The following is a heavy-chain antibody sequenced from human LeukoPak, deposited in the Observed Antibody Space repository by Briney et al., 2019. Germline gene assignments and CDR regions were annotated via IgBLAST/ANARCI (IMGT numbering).Heavy chain of an antibody. Sequence: PGRSLRLSCSASGFTFSSYAMHWVRQAPGKGLEWVAVISYDGSNKYYADSVKGRFTISRDNSKNTLYLQMNSLRAEDTAVYYCAKDAKSIAARPTHFDYWGQGTLVTVSS. CDR3: AKDAKSIAARPTHFDY. CDR1: GFTFSSYA. J-gene: IGHJ4*02. CDR2: ISYDGSNK. V-gene: IGHV3-30-3*01. D-gene: IGHD6-6*01.